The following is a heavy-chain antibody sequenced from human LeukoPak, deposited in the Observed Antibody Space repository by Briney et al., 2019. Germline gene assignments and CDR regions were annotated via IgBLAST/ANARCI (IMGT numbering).Heavy chain of an antibody. V-gene: IGHV3-21*01. CDR2: ISSSSSYI. CDR1: GFTFSSYS. CDR3: ARDGVAAAGNVKNWFDP. D-gene: IGHD6-13*01. J-gene: IGHJ5*02. Sequence: PGGSLRLSCAASGFTFSSYSMNWVRQAPGKGLEWVSSISSSSSYIYYADSVKGRFTISRDNAKTSLYLQMNSLRDEDTAVYYCARDGVAAAGNVKNWFDPWGQGTLVTVSS.